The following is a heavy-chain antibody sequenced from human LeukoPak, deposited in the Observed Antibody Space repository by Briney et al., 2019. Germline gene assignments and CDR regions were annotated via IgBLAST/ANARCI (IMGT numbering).Heavy chain of an antibody. D-gene: IGHD2-15*01. CDR2: IYHSGST. Sequence: SQTLSLACTVSGGSISSGSYYWSWIRQPPGKGLEWIGYIYHSGSTYYNPSLKSRVTISVDRSKNQFSLKLTSLTAADTAVFYCARVYGSGGSFNWFDPWGQGTLVTVSS. CDR1: GGSISSGSYY. CDR3: ARVYGSGGSFNWFDP. V-gene: IGHV4-30-2*01. J-gene: IGHJ5*02.